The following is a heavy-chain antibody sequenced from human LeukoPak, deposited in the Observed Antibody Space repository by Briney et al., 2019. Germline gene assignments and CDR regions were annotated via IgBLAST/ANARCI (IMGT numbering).Heavy chain of an antibody. J-gene: IGHJ4*02. CDR1: GGSFSGYY. D-gene: IGHD6-6*01. CDR3: AREYSSSSGKALDY. V-gene: IGHV4-34*01. CDR2: ISHSGST. Sequence: SETLSLTCAVYGGSFSGYYWSWIRQPPGKGLEWIAEISHSGSTNYNPSLKSRVTISVDTSKNQFSLKLSSVTAADTAFYYCAREYSSSSGKALDYWGQGTLVTVSS.